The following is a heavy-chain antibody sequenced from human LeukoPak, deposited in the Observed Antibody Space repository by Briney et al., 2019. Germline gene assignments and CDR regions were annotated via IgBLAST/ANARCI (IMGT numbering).Heavy chain of an antibody. J-gene: IGHJ6*03. D-gene: IGHD4-23*01. CDR2: IYYSGTT. V-gene: IGHV4-61*08. Sequence: SETLSLTCTVSGGSISSGDYYWSWIRQPPGRGLEWIGYIYYSGTTNYTPSLKSRVTISVDTSKNQFSLRLSSVTAADTAVYFCARTRRYGGNSGAYSYYYMDVWGEGTTVIVSS. CDR3: ARTRRYGGNSGAYSYYYMDV. CDR1: GGSISSGDYY.